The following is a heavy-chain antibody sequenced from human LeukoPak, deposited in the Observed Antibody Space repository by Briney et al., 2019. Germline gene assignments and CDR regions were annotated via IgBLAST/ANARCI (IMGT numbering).Heavy chain of an antibody. CDR3: ARGGYSYGHFDY. CDR1: GVSISSGGYS. V-gene: IGHV4-30-2*01. Sequence: SSQTLSLTCAVSGVSISSGGYSWSWIRHPPGKGLEWIGYIYHSGSTYYNPSLKSRVTISVDRSKNQFSLKLSSVTAADTAVYYCARGGYSYGHFDYWGQGTLVTVSS. CDR2: IYHSGST. D-gene: IGHD5-18*01. J-gene: IGHJ4*02.